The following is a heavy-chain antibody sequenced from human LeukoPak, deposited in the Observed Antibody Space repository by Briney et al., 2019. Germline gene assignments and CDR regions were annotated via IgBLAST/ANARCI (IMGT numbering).Heavy chain of an antibody. D-gene: IGHD6-13*01. J-gene: IGHJ4*02. V-gene: IGHV1-2*02. Sequence: ASVKVSCKASGYTFTGYYMHWVRQAPGQGLEWMGWINPNSGGTNNAQKFQGRVTMTRDTSISTAYMELSRLRSDDTAVYYCARAGYSSSWYAGYWGQGTLVTVSS. CDR1: GYTFTGYY. CDR2: INPNSGGT. CDR3: ARAGYSSSWYAGY.